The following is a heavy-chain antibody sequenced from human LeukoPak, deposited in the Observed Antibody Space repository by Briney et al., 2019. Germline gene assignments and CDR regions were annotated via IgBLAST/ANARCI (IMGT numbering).Heavy chain of an antibody. CDR2: ISYDGSNK. J-gene: IGHJ4*02. D-gene: IGHD6-13*01. Sequence: GGSLRLSCAASGFTFSSYGMHWVRQAPGKGLEWVAVISYDGSNKYYADSVKGRFTISRDNSKNTLYLQMNGLRAEDTAVYYCAKDSSSWYNSVYFDYWGQGTLVTVSS. V-gene: IGHV3-30*18. CDR3: AKDSSSWYNSVYFDY. CDR1: GFTFSSYG.